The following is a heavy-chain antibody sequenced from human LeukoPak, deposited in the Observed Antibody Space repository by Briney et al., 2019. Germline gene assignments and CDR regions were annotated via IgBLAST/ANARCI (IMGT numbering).Heavy chain of an antibody. CDR1: GFTFSHFW. Sequence: GSLRLSCAASGFTFSHFWMHWVRQVPGKGLVWVSRISGDGSNTNYADSVKGRFTISRDNARNTLYLQMNSLRAEDMAVYYCTTPRTYYDFWSGYRFDFWGRGTMVTVS. J-gene: IGHJ3*01. D-gene: IGHD3-3*01. CDR2: ISGDGSNT. V-gene: IGHV3-74*01. CDR3: TTPRTYYDFWSGYRFDF.